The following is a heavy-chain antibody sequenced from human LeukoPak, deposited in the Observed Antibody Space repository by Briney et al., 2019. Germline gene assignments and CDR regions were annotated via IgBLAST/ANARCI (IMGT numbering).Heavy chain of an antibody. D-gene: IGHD4-11*01. J-gene: IGHJ1*01. V-gene: IGHV1-3*01. Sequence: GASVKVSCKASGYTFTSYAMHWVRQAPGQRLEWMGWIHAGNGNTKYSQKFQGRVTITRDTSASTAYMELSSLRSEDTAVYYCARERLQGYFQHWGQGTLVTVSS. CDR2: IHAGNGNT. CDR1: GYTFTSYA. CDR3: ARERLQGYFQH.